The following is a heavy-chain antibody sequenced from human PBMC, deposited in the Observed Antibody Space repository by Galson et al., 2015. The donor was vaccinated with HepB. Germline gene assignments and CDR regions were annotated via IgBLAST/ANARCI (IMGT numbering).Heavy chain of an antibody. CDR2: IYYSGST. CDR1: GGSISSYY. Sequence: LSLTCTVSGGSISSYYWSWIRQPPGKGLEWIGYIYYSGSTNYNPSLKSRVTISVDTSKNQFSLKLSSVTAADTAVYYCARHKQLLGAFDIWGQGTMVTVSS. CDR3: ARHKQLLGAFDI. V-gene: IGHV4-59*08. J-gene: IGHJ3*02. D-gene: IGHD4-23*01.